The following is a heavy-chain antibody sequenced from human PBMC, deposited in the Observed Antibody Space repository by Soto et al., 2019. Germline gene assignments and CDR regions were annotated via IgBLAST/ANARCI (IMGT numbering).Heavy chain of an antibody. CDR3: ARYVSDSSGWYEIWFDP. CDR2: TYYRSKWYN. CDR1: GDSVSSNSAA. D-gene: IGHD6-19*01. Sequence: SQTLSLTCAISGDSVSSNSAAWNWIRQSPSRGLEWLGRTYYRSKWYNDYAVSVKSRITINPGTSKNQFSLQLNSVTPEDTAVYYCARYVSDSSGWYEIWFDPWGQGTLVTLAS. J-gene: IGHJ5*02. V-gene: IGHV6-1*01.